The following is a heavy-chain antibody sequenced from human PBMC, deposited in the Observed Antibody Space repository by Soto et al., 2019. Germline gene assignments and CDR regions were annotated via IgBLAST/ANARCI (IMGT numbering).Heavy chain of an antibody. CDR1: GGSISTSY. Sequence: QLQLQESGPGLVKPSETLSLTCTVSGGSISTSYWSWIRQPPGKGLEWLGYVYHIGSTKYNPSLKNRVTISIDTSQNQISLKLESVSAADTTLYYCARDGSGHDFWDGPWYFDSWGQGTLVTVSS. D-gene: IGHD3-3*01. CDR2: VYHIGST. J-gene: IGHJ4*02. V-gene: IGHV4-59*01. CDR3: ARDGSGHDFWDGPWYFDS.